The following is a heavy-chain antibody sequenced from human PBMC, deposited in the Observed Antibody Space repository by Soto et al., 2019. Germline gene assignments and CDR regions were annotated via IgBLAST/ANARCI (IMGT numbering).Heavy chain of an antibody. D-gene: IGHD6-25*01. CDR3: ARDPSVAGQRLSSLDH. Sequence: PSETLSLTCTVSGGSISSYYLGWIRQPPGKGLEWIGSIYYTGSNYYNPSLKSRVTLSVDTSKNQLSLKLNSVTAADTAVYYCARDPSVAGQRLSSLDHWGQGTLVTVSS. CDR2: IYYTGSN. CDR1: GGSISSYY. V-gene: IGHV4-59*05. J-gene: IGHJ4*01.